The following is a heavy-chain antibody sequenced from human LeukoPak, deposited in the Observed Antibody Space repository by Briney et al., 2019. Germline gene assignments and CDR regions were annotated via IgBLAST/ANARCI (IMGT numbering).Heavy chain of an antibody. CDR3: ARDGDYYGSGSYRGNDAFVI. D-gene: IGHD3-10*01. Sequence: GASVKVSCKASGYAFTGYYMHWVRQAPGQGLEWMGRINPNSGGTNYAQKFQGRVTMTRDTSISTAYMELSRLRSDDTAVYYCARDGDYYGSGSYRGNDAFVIWGQGTMVTVSS. CDR2: INPNSGGT. V-gene: IGHV1-2*06. CDR1: GYAFTGYY. J-gene: IGHJ3*02.